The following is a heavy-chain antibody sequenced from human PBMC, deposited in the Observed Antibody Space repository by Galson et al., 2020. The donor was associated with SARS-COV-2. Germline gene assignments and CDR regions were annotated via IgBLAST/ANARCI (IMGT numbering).Heavy chain of an antibody. CDR1: GFTFSSYA. CDR2: ISYDGSNK. CDR3: ARVPGGLLPNWYFDL. Sequence: GGSLRLSCAASGFTFSSYAMHWVRQAPGKGLEWVAVISYDGSNKYYADSVKGRFTISRDNSKNTLYLQMNSLRAEDTAVYYCARVPGGLLPNWYFDLWGRGTLVTVSS. V-gene: IGHV3-30-3*01. D-gene: IGHD3-10*01. J-gene: IGHJ2*01.